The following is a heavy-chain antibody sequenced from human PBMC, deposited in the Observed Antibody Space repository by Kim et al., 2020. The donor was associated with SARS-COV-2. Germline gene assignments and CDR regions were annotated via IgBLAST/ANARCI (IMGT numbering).Heavy chain of an antibody. V-gene: IGHV4-39*01. CDR2: IYYAGST. Sequence: SETLSLTCTVSGGSVSGTSYYWGWIRQTPEKGLEWIGSIYYAGSTHQNPSLESRVTISVDTSKNQFSLNLSSVTAADTAVYYCATRRDNYAYIDYWGQGT. J-gene: IGHJ4*02. CDR3: ATRRDNYAYIDY. CDR1: GGSVSGTSYY. D-gene: IGHD4-4*01.